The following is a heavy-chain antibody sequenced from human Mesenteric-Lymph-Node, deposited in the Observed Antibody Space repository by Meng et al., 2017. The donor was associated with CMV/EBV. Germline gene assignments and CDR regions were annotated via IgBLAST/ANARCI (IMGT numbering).Heavy chain of an antibody. CDR2: ISYDGSNK. V-gene: IGHV3-30*04. J-gene: IGHJ3*01. CDR1: GFTFSSYA. Sequence: GESLKISCAASGFTFSSYAMHWVRQAPGKGLEWVAVISYDGSNKYYADSVKGRFTISRDNSKNTLYLQMNSLRAEDTAVYYCARDQGWGQGTMVTVSS. CDR3: ARDQG.